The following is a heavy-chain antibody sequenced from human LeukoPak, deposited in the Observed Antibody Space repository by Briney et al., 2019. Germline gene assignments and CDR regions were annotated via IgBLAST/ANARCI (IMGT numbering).Heavy chain of an antibody. J-gene: IGHJ6*02. CDR3: ARDSTYYDILTGYYTGLGYYGMDV. V-gene: IGHV1-2*02. CDR2: INPNSGGT. Sequence: ASVKVSCKASGYTFTGYYIHWVRQAPGQGLEWMGWINPNSGGTNYAQKFQGRVTMTRDTSISTAYMELSRLRSDDTAVYYCARDSTYYDILTGYYTGLGYYGMDVWGQGTTVTVSS. CDR1: GYTFTGYY. D-gene: IGHD3-9*01.